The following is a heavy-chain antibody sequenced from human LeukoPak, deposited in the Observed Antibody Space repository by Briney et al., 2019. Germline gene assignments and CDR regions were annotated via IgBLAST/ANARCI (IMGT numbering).Heavy chain of an antibody. Sequence: SETLSLNCTLNGDSLNGSHWSWIRQPPGKGLEGIGEINQSGGTHYNPALWSRLTISIDTSKNKFSPQLTSVTAADTGGYFCARVSDIMISFGGAISYFDYWGQGALVTVSS. CDR3: ARVSDIMISFGGAISYFDY. J-gene: IGHJ4*02. V-gene: IGHV4-34*01. D-gene: IGHD3-16*02. CDR1: GDSLNGSH. CDR2: INQSGGT.